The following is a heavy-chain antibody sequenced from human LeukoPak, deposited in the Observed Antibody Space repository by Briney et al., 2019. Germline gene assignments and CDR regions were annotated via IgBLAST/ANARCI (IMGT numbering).Heavy chain of an antibody. CDR1: GGSISSSSYY. Sequence: PSETLSLTCTVSGGSISSSSYYWGWIRQPPGKGLEWIGSIYYSGSTYYNPSLKSRVTISVDTSKNQFSLKLSSVTAADTAVYYCARERGFTFDYWGQGTLVTVSS. CDR3: ARERGFTFDY. CDR2: IYYSGST. J-gene: IGHJ4*02. V-gene: IGHV4-39*07.